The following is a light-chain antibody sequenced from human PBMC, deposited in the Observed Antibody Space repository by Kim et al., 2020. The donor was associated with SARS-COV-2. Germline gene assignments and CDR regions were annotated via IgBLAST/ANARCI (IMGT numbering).Light chain of an antibody. Sequence: QSALAQPASVSGSPGQSITISCTGTSSDIGSYKYVSWYQQHPGKVPKLIIYDVSNRPSGVSNRFSGSKSGNTASLTISGLQADDEADYYCSSYTGTNSTFVFGTGTKVTVL. CDR3: SSYTGTNSTFV. V-gene: IGLV2-14*03. CDR2: DVS. J-gene: IGLJ1*01. CDR1: SSDIGSYKY.